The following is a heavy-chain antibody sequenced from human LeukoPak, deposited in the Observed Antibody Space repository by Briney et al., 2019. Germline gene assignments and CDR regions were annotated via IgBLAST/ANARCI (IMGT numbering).Heavy chain of an antibody. CDR2: IYPGDSGP. J-gene: IGHJ3*01. D-gene: IGHD1-26*01. CDR1: GYSFTSYC. Sequence: GESLKISCKVSGYSFTSYCIGWVRQMPGKGLEWMGIIYPGDSGPTYSPSFQGQVTISVDKSINTAYLQWSSLQASDTAMYYCGMSGDRVPLQDDVFDVWGQGTMATVP. V-gene: IGHV5-51*01. CDR3: GMSGDRVPLQDDVFDV.